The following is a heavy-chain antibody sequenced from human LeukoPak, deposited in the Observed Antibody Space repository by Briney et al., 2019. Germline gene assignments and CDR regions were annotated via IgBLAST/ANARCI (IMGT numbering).Heavy chain of an antibody. D-gene: IGHD1-1*01. CDR3: AKDRYERRYYYDMDV. Sequence: GGSLRLSCAASGFTFDDYAMFWVRQAPGKGLEWVSGISWNSGNIGYADSVKGRFTISRDNAKNSLYLQMNSLRPEDTALYYCAKDRYERRYYYDMDVWGQGTTVTVSS. J-gene: IGHJ6*02. CDR2: ISWNSGNI. V-gene: IGHV3-9*01. CDR1: GFTFDDYA.